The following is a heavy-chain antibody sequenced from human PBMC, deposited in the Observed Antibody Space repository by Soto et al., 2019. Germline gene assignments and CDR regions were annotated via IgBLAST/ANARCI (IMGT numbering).Heavy chain of an antibody. V-gene: IGHV1-69*13. Sequence: GASVKVSCKASGGTFSSYAISWVRQAPGQGLEWMGGIIPIFGTANYAQKFQGRVTITADESTSTAYMELSSLRSEDTAVYYCAGLMVRGVIMRNWFDPWGQGTLVTVSS. J-gene: IGHJ5*02. D-gene: IGHD3-10*01. CDR3: AGLMVRGVIMRNWFDP. CDR2: IIPIFGTA. CDR1: GGTFSSYA.